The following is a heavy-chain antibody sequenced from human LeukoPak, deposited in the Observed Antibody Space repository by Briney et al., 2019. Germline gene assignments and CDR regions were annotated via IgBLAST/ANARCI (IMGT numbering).Heavy chain of an antibody. CDR1: GGSISSYY. CDR3: ARVSYSDAFDI. J-gene: IGHJ3*02. V-gene: IGHV4-59*01. D-gene: IGHD1-26*01. CDR2: IYYSGST. Sequence: SETLSLTCAVSGGSISSYYWSWIRQPPGKGLEWIGYIYYSGSTNYNPSLKSRVTISVDTSKNQFSLKLSSVTAADTAVYYCARVSYSDAFDIWGQGTMVTVSS.